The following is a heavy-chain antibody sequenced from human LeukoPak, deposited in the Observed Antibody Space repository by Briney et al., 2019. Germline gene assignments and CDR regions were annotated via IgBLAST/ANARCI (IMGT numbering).Heavy chain of an antibody. CDR3: ARREGPRGHSHQSQNRYAFDI. V-gene: IGHV4-39*01. CDR1: GGSISSSSYY. J-gene: IGHJ3*02. CDR2: IYYSGST. D-gene: IGHD5-18*01. Sequence: SETLSLTCTVSGGSISSSSYYWGWIRQPPGKGLEWIGSIYYSGSTYYNPSLKSRVTISVDTSKNQFSLKLSSVTAADTAVYYCARREGPRGHSHQSQNRYAFDIWGQGTMVTVSS.